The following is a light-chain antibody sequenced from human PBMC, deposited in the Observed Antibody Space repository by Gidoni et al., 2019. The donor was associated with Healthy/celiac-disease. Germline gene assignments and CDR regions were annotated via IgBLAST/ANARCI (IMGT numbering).Light chain of an antibody. CDR1: QSVLYSSNNKNY. CDR3: QQYYSTPLT. Sequence: DIVMTQFPDSLAVSLGARATINCKSSQSVLYSSNNKNYLAWYQQKPGQPPKLLIYWASTREAGVPDRFSGSGSGTDFTLTISSLQAEDVAVYYCQQYYSTPLTFGPGTKVDIK. V-gene: IGKV4-1*01. J-gene: IGKJ3*01. CDR2: WAS.